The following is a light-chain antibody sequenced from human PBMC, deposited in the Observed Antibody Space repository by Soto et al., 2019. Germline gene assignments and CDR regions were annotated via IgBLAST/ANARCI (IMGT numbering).Light chain of an antibody. J-gene: IGLJ2*01. Sequence: QSVLTQPPSASGTPGQTLTISCSGSSCNVGSKYVYWYQQLPGTAPKLLIYNIDQRPSGVPDRLSGSKSGTSASLAICGVRSEDEADYYCAAWDDRLSAVAFGGGTKLTVL. V-gene: IGLV1-47*01. CDR2: NID. CDR3: AAWDDRLSAVA. CDR1: SCNVGSKY.